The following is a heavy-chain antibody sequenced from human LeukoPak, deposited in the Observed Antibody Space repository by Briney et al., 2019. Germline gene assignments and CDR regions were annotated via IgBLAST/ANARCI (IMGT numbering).Heavy chain of an antibody. D-gene: IGHD2-15*01. CDR2: ISSSSSYI. Sequence: GGSLRLSCAASGFTFSSYSMNWVRQAPGKVLEWVSSISSSSSYIYYADSVKGRFTISRDNAKNSLYLQMNSLRAEDTAVYYCARTIYGYCSGGSCYVERTFDYWGQGTLVTVSS. J-gene: IGHJ4*02. V-gene: IGHV3-21*01. CDR1: GFTFSSYS. CDR3: ARTIYGYCSGGSCYVERTFDY.